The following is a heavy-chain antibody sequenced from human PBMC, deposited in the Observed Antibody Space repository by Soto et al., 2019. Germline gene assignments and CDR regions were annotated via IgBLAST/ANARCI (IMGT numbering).Heavy chain of an antibody. V-gene: IGHV3-30-3*01. J-gene: IGHJ6*02. D-gene: IGHD6-19*01. CDR2: ISYDGSNQ. CDR1: GFSFSRNG. Sequence: GSLRLSCAASGFSFSRNGMHWVRQAPGKGLEWVAVISYDGSNQDYADSVKGRFSISRDNSKNTVYLQMNSLRVEDSAVYYCARERSSTYYYYGMDLWGQGTTVTVSS. CDR3: ARERSSTYYYYGMDL.